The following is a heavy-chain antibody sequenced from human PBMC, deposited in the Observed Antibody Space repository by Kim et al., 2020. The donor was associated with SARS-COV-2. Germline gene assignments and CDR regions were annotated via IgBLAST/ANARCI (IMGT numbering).Heavy chain of an antibody. Sequence: GGSLRLSCAASGFTFSSYAMHWVRQAPGKGLEWVAVIWYDGSNKYYADSVKGRFTISRDNSRNTLYLHMNSLRAEDTAVYYCARESVAYAALDYWGQGTL. J-gene: IGHJ4*02. V-gene: IGHV3-33*01. D-gene: IGHD4-17*01. CDR1: GFTFSSYA. CDR3: ARESVAYAALDY. CDR2: IWYDGSNK.